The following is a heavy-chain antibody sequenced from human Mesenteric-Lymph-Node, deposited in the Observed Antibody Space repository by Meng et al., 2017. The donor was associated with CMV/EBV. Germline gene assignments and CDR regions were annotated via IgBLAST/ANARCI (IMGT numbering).Heavy chain of an antibody. CDR2: IYAGGNT. J-gene: IGHJ6*02. Sequence: GESLKISCAASGFTVSNNYITWVRQAPGKGLEWVSVIYAGGNTYYTDSVKGRFTISRDNSENTVYLQMNSLRADDSAVYYCARSAAPYHRTTIYYGLDVWGQGTTVTVSS. D-gene: IGHD1-1*01. CDR3: ARSAAPYHRTTIYYGLDV. V-gene: IGHV3-66*02. CDR1: GFTVSNNY.